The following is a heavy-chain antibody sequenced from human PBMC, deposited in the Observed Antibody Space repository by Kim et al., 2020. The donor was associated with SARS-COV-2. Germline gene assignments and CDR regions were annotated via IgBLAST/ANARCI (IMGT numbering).Heavy chain of an antibody. V-gene: IGHV1-46*01. J-gene: IGHJ4*02. D-gene: IGHD4-17*01. CDR3: ARGVYGDYGIDY. Sequence: TSYEQKFQGRVTMTRDTSTSTVYMELSSLRSEDTAVYYCARGVYGDYGIDYWGQGTLVTVSS. CDR2: T.